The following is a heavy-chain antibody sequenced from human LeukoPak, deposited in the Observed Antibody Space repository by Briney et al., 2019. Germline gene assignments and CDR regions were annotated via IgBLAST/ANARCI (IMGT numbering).Heavy chain of an antibody. V-gene: IGHV4-34*01. CDR2: INHSGST. D-gene: IGHD3-22*01. J-gene: IGHJ3*02. CDR3: ARVPGTRGGYYLIDAFDI. Sequence: SETLSLTCAVYSGSFSGYYWNWIRQPPGKGLEWIGEINHSGSTNYNPSLKSRVTISVDTSKNQFSLKLSSVTAADTAVYYCARVPGTRGGYYLIDAFDIWGQGTMVTVSS. CDR1: SGSFSGYY.